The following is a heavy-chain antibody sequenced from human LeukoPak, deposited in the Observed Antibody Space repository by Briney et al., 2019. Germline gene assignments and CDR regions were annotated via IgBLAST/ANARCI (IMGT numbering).Heavy chain of an antibody. V-gene: IGHV4-39*01. J-gene: IGHJ4*01. CDR1: GVSICSSSYS. Sequence: PSETLSLTCTVSGVSICSSSYSWGSSRQPPGEGVEWIGGVYYSGSAYYNAPLKSRDTISLDTSKNQFSPKMCALTAPDTVVCFCARRRRRTVSDYGGEGTLV. CDR3: ARRRRRTVSDY. CDR2: VYYSGSA. D-gene: IGHD3/OR15-3a*01.